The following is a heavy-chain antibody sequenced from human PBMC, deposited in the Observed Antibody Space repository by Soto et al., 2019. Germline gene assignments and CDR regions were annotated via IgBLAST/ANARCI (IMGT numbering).Heavy chain of an antibody. CDR3: AKGPAIVLIPAAMNYYYGMDV. V-gene: IGHV3-30*18. J-gene: IGHJ6*02. Sequence: QVQLVESGGSVVQPGRSLRLSCAASGFTFSSYGMHWVRQAPGKGLEWVAVISYDGSNKYHADSVKGRFTISRDNSKNTLYVQMYSLRAEDTAVYYCAKGPAIVLIPAAMNYYYGMDVWGQGTTVTVSS. CDR1: GFTFSSYG. CDR2: ISYDGSNK. D-gene: IGHD2-2*01.